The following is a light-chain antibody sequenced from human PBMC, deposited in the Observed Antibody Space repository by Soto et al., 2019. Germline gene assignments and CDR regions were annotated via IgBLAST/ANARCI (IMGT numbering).Light chain of an antibody. J-gene: IGKJ1*01. V-gene: IGKV2-28*01. CDR2: LGS. CDR3: MQALQTPLT. CDR1: QSLLHSNGYNY. Sequence: DIVMPQSPLSLTVTPGEPASISCRSSQSLLHSNGYNYLDWYLQKPGQSPQLLIYLGSNRASGVPDRVSGSGSGTDFTLTISRVEAEDVGVYDCMQALQTPLTFGQGTKVEIK.